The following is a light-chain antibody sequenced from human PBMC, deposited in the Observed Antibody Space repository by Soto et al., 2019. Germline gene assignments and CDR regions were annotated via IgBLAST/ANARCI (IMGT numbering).Light chain of an antibody. J-gene: IGKJ1*01. CDR1: QSISSY. CDR2: AAS. V-gene: IGKV1-39*01. Sequence: DIQMTQSPSSLSASVGERVTITCRASQSISSYLNWYQQKPGKAPKLLIYAASSLQSGVPSRFSGSGSWTDFTLTISSLQPEDFATYYCQQSYSTSWTFGQGTKVEIK. CDR3: QQSYSTSWT.